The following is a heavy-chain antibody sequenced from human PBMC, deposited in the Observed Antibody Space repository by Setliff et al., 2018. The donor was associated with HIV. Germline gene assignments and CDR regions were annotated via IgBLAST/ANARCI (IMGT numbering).Heavy chain of an antibody. V-gene: IGHV4-31*03. Sequence: SETLSLTCTVSGASISSVGYYWSWIRQHPGKGLEWIGYIYYSGSTYYNPSLKSRVTISVDTSKNQFSLKLSSVIAADTAVYYCARVNYDATGYYYYYYMDVWGKGTTVTVSS. J-gene: IGHJ6*03. CDR1: GASISSVGYY. D-gene: IGHD3-22*01. CDR2: IYYSGST. CDR3: ARVNYDATGYYYYYYMDV.